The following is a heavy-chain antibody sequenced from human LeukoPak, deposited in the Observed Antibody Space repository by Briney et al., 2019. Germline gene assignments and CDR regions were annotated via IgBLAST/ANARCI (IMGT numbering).Heavy chain of an antibody. CDR1: GFTFSSDA. CDR2: IYRGGGLN. D-gene: IGHD1-14*01. J-gene: IGHJ5*02. CDR3: AKKPAGFDP. Sequence: GGSLRLSCAASGFTFSSDAMAWVRHAPGRGLEWVSSIYRGGGLNNYADSVKGRFTISRDNSKKTLYLQMNSLSAEDTAIYYCAKKPAGFDPWGQGTLVTVSS. V-gene: IGHV3-23*03.